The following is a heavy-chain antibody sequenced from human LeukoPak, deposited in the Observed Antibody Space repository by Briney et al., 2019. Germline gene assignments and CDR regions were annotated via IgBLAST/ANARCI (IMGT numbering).Heavy chain of an antibody. J-gene: IGHJ4*02. D-gene: IGHD3-10*01. CDR2: IIGTGDTT. V-gene: IGHV3-23*01. Sequence: HTGGSLRLSCEASGFTLRSYAMTWVRQAPGMGLEWVSAIIGTGDTTYYADSAKGRFTTSRDNSKNILYLQMNSLRAEDTAIYYCVKGGLGNFGDSWGQGTLVTVSS. CDR3: VKGGLGNFGDS. CDR1: GFTLRSYA.